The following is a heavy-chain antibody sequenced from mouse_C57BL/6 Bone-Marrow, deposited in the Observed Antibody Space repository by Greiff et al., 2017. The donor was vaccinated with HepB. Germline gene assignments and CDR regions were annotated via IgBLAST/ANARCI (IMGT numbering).Heavy chain of an antibody. Sequence: VQLKESVAELVRPGASVKLSCTASGFTFKNTYMHWVKQRPEQGLEWIGRIDPASGNTKYAPKFQGKATITADTSSNTAYLQLSSLTSEDTAIYYCARSYYYSYAYGGQGTLVTVSA. V-gene: IGHV14-3*01. D-gene: IGHD2-4*01. CDR2: IDPASGNT. J-gene: IGHJ3*01. CDR1: GFTFKNTY. CDR3: ARSYYYSYAY.